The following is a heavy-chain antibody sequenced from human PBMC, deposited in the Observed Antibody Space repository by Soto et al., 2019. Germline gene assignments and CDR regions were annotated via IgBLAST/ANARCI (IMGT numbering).Heavy chain of an antibody. CDR2: IYYTGNT. CDR3: ATGGDTAKDGY. V-gene: IGHV3-53*01. J-gene: IGHJ4*02. D-gene: IGHD5-18*01. CDR1: GFTVSSNH. Sequence: VQLVESGGGLIQPGGSLRLSCAGSGFTVSSNHMTWVRQAPGRGPEWVSTIYYTGNTFYADSVKGRFTSSRDNTKNMLYLQMNSLRAEDTALYYCATGGDTAKDGYWGQGTLVTVSS.